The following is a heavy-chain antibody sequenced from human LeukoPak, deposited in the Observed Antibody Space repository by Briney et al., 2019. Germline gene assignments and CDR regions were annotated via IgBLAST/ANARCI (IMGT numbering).Heavy chain of an antibody. D-gene: IGHD5-12*01. CDR1: GYSISSGYY. V-gene: IGHV4-38-2*02. CDR2: IYYSGST. Sequence: PSETLSLTCTVSGYSISSGYYWGWIRQPPGKGLEWIGSIYYSGSTYYNPSLKSRVTISVDTSKNQFSLKLSSVTAADTAVYYCARDRYSGKHWNWFDPWGQGTLVTVSS. J-gene: IGHJ5*02. CDR3: ARDRYSGKHWNWFDP.